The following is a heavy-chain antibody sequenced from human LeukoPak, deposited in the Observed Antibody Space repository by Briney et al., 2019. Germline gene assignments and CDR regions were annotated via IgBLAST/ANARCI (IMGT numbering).Heavy chain of an antibody. V-gene: IGHV4-34*01. CDR2: INHSGST. CDR3: ARGGGVVAATPFDY. Sequence: NSSETLSLTCAVYGGSVSGYYWSWIRQPPGKGLEWIGEINHSGSTNYNPSLKSRVTISVDTSKNQFSLKLGSVTAADTAVYYCARGGGVVAATPFDYWGQGTLVTVSS. D-gene: IGHD2-15*01. CDR1: GGSVSGYY. J-gene: IGHJ4*02.